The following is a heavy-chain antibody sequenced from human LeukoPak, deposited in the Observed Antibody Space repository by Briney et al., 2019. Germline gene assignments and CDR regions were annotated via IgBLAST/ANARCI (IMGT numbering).Heavy chain of an antibody. D-gene: IGHD5-12*01. CDR1: GFTFSSYG. J-gene: IGHJ4*02. Sequence: PGGSLRLSCAASGFTFSSYGMHWVRQAPGKGLEWVAVISYDGSNKYYADSVKGRFTTSRDNSKNTLYLQMNSLRAEDTAVYYCARAPVSRWLRHIFFDYWGQGTLVTVSS. CDR2: ISYDGSNK. V-gene: IGHV3-30*03. CDR3: ARAPVSRWLRHIFFDY.